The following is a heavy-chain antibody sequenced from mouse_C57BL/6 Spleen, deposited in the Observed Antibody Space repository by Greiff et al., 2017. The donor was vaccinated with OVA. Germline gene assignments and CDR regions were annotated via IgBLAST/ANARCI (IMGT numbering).Heavy chain of an antibody. Sequence: VQLQQSGPELVKPGASVKLSCKASGYSFTGYYMNWVKQRPAQSLAWIGVITPSTGGTTYNQKFKAKATLPVDKSSSTAYMQLKSLTSEDSAVYYCTRGAYYDYWGQGTTLTVSS. CDR2: ITPSTGGT. CDR3: TRGAYYDY. CDR1: GYSFTGYY. J-gene: IGHJ2*01. V-gene: IGHV1-42*01.